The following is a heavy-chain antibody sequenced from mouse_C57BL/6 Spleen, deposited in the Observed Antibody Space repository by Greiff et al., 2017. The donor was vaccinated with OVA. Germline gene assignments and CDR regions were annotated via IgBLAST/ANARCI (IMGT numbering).Heavy chain of an antibody. Sequence: QVQLQQPGAELVKPGASVKLSCKASGYTFTSYWMQCVKQRPGQGLEWIGEIDPSDSYTNYNQKFKGKATLTVDTSSSTAYMQLSSLTSEDSAVYYCARGSNYGKGSFAYWGQGTLVTVSA. CDR3: ARGSNYGKGSFAY. J-gene: IGHJ3*01. V-gene: IGHV1-50*01. CDR2: IDPSDSYT. D-gene: IGHD1-1*01. CDR1: GYTFTSYW.